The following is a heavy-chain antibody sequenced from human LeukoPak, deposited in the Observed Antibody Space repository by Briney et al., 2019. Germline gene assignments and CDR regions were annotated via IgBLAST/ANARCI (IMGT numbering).Heavy chain of an antibody. J-gene: IGHJ4*02. D-gene: IGHD3-10*01. Sequence: SETLSLTCAVSGGSITTRNFWSWVRQPPGKGLEWIAEMHHNGSANYNPSLESRVSMSVDKSKNHFSLRLTSVTAADTAVYYCAREGLGETYFEYWGRGILVTVSS. CDR1: GGSITTRNF. CDR2: MHHNGSA. V-gene: IGHV4-4*02. CDR3: AREGLGETYFEY.